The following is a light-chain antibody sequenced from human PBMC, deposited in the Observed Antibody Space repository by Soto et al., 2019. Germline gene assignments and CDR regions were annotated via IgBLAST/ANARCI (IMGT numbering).Light chain of an antibody. CDR2: STY. J-gene: IGLJ2*01. CDR3: AAWDDSLSGVV. Sequence: QSVLTQPPSVSGAPGQRVTISCSGNSSNIGAGFDVHWYQQLPGAAPKLLIYSTYQRPSGVPDRFSGSKSGTSASLAISGLRFEDEADYYCAAWDDSLSGVVFGGGTKVTVL. CDR1: SSNIGAGFD. V-gene: IGLV1-47*02.